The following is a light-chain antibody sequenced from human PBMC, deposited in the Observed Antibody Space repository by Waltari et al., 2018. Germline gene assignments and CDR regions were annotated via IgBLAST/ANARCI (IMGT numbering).Light chain of an antibody. CDR2: RNN. V-gene: IGLV1-47*01. CDR1: RSNIGSNF. Sequence: QSVLTQPPSASGTTGQRVAISCSGSRSNIGSNFVYWYPQLPGTAPELLIYRNNTRPSGVPVRISGSKSGTSASLAVSGLRSEDEADFYCAAWDDSLSTWVFGGGTKLTVL. CDR3: AAWDDSLSTWV. J-gene: IGLJ3*02.